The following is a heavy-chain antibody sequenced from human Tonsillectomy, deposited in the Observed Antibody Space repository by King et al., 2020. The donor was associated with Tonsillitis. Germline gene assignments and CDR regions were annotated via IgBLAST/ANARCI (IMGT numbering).Heavy chain of an antibody. CDR3: EREGGGCQGDCGHYYYGMDV. J-gene: IGHJ6*02. Sequence: VQLVESGGGVVQPGRSLRLSCAASGFTFSRYAMHWVRQAPGKGLEGVAVISYDGSIKYYADSVKGRFTISRENSKNTLYLQMNILRADDTAVYYCEREGGGCQGDCGHYYYGMDVWGQGPTVTVSS. CDR1: GFTFSRYA. D-gene: IGHD2-21*02. V-gene: IGHV3-30*04. CDR2: ISYDGSIK.